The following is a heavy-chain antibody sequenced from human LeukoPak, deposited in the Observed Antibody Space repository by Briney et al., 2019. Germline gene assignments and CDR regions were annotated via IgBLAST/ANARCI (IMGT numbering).Heavy chain of an antibody. J-gene: IGHJ3*02. CDR1: GYTFTSYD. V-gene: IGHV1-8*01. CDR2: MNPNSGNT. CDR3: ARVRPVIVVVWKSHHNAFDI. D-gene: IGHD2-21*01. Sequence: ASVKVSCKASGYTFTSYDINWVRQATGQGLEWMGWMNPNSGNTGYAQKFQGRVTMTRNTSISTAYMELSSLRSEDAAVYYCARVRPVIVVVWKSHHNAFDIWGQGTMVTVSS.